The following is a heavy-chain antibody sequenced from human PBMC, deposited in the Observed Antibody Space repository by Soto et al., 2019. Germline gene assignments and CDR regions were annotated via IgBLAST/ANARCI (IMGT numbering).Heavy chain of an antibody. V-gene: IGHV3-30*18. D-gene: IGHD3-10*01. CDR2: ISYDGSNK. CDR1: GFTFSSYS. J-gene: IGHJ3*02. CDR3: AKDSSLLWFGEFPDAFDI. Sequence: QVQLVESGGGVVQPGRSLRLSCAASGFTFSSYSMHWVRQAPGKELEWVAVISYDGSNKYYADSVKGRFTISRDNSKNTLYLQMNSLRAEDTAVYYCAKDSSLLWFGEFPDAFDIWGQGTMVTVSS.